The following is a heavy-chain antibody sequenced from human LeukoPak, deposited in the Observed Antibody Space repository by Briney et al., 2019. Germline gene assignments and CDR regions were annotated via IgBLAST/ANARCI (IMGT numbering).Heavy chain of an antibody. D-gene: IGHD4-17*01. J-gene: IGHJ6*02. CDR1: GFTFSNAW. V-gene: IGHV3-15*07. Sequence: PGGSLRLSCAASGFTFSNAWMNWVRQAPGKGLEWVGRIKSKTDGGTTDHAAPVKGRFTISRDDSKNTLYLQMNSLKTEDTAVYYCTTDPGDYVGGRYLYYYGMDVWGQGTTVTVSS. CDR2: IKSKTDGGTT. CDR3: TTDPGDYVGGRYLYYYGMDV.